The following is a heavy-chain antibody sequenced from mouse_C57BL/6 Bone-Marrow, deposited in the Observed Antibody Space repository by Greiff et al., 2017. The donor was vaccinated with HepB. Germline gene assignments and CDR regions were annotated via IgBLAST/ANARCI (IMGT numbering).Heavy chain of an antibody. CDR2: SRNKANDYTT. J-gene: IGHJ3*01. D-gene: IGHD2-3*01. CDR1: GFTFSDFY. V-gene: IGHV7-1*01. CDR3: ARDADGYYGFAY. Sequence: EVQLVESGGGLVQSGRSLRLSCATSGFTFSDFYMEWVRQAPGKGLEWIAASRNKANDYTTDYSASVKGRFIVSRDTSQSILYLQMNALRAEDTAIYYCARDADGYYGFAYWGQGTLVTVSA.